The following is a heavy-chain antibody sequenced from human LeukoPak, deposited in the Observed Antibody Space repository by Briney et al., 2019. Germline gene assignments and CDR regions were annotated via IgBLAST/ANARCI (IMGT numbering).Heavy chain of an antibody. V-gene: IGHV4-59*13. CDR1: GASINSYY. CDR3: ARGLGSY. Sequence: SETLSLTCSVSGASINSYYWNWIRQSPGKGLEWLGNIHYRGTTNYNPSLKSRVTLSLDSSKSQFALKVTSVTAADTAVYYCARGLGSYWGQGTLVTVSS. D-gene: IGHD1-26*01. CDR2: IHYRGTT. J-gene: IGHJ4*02.